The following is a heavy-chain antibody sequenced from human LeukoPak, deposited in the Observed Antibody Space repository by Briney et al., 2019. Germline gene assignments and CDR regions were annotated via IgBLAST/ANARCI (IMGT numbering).Heavy chain of an antibody. D-gene: IGHD2-2*03. CDR1: GYIFTNYW. CDR2: IYPGDSDT. CDR3: ARHGYDSRPRRGSSYHYMDV. V-gene: IGHV5-51*01. Sequence: ESLKISCQGSGYIFTNYWIALVRQMPGKGLEWMGIIYPGDSDTRYSPSFQGQVTISADKSISTAYLQWSSLKASDTAMYYCARHGYDSRPRRGSSYHYMDVWGKGTTVTVSS. J-gene: IGHJ6*03.